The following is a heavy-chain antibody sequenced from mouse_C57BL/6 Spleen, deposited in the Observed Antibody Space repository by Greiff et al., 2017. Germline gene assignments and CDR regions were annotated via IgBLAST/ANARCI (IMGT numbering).Heavy chain of an antibody. Sequence: QVQLQQSGAELVKPGASVKLSCTASGYTFTEYTIHWVKQRSGQGLEWIGWFYPGSGSIKYDEKFKDKATLTAAKSSSTVYMELSRLTSEDSAVSFCARHEAGGYFYWYFDVWGTGTTVTVSS. CDR2: FYPGSGSI. CDR3: ARHEAGGYFYWYFDV. J-gene: IGHJ1*03. V-gene: IGHV1-62-2*01. CDR1: GYTFTEYT. D-gene: IGHD2-3*01.